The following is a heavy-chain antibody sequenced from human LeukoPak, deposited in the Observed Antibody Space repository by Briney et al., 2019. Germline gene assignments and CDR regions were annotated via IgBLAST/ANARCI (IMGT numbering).Heavy chain of an antibody. D-gene: IGHD3-22*01. J-gene: IGHJ4*02. V-gene: IGHV3-30*02. CDR2: IRYDGSNK. CDR3: AKDSPITMIVVVITPSFDY. CDR1: GFTFSSYG. Sequence: GGSLRLSCAASGFTFSSYGMHWVRQAPSKGLEWVAFIRYDGSNKYYADSVKGRFTISRDNSKNTLYLQMNSLRAEDTAVYYCAKDSPITMIVVVITPSFDYWGQGTLVTVSS.